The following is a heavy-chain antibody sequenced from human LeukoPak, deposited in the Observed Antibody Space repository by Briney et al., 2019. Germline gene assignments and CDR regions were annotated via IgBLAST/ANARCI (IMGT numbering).Heavy chain of an antibody. D-gene: IGHD3-3*01. CDR3: ARDLTRITIFGVVLNWFDP. Sequence: SETLSLTCAVYGGSFSGYYWSWIRQPPGKGLEWIGEINHSGSTNYNPSLKSRVTISVDTSKNQFSLKLSSVTAADTAVYYCARDLTRITIFGVVLNWFDPWGQGTLVTVSS. V-gene: IGHV4-34*01. CDR1: GGSFSGYY. J-gene: IGHJ5*02. CDR2: INHSGST.